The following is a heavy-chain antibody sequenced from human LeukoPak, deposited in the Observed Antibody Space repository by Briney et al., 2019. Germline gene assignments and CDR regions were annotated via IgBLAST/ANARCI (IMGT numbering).Heavy chain of an antibody. V-gene: IGHV4-59*08. Sequence: SETLSLTCTVSGGSISSYYWSWIRQPPGKGLEWIGYIYYSGGTNYNPSLKSRVTISVDTSKNQFSLKLSSVTAADTAVYYCARHRGDYYDSSGYYDYWGQGTLVTVSS. CDR2: IYYSGGT. CDR3: ARHRGDYYDSSGYYDY. J-gene: IGHJ4*02. CDR1: GGSISSYY. D-gene: IGHD3-22*01.